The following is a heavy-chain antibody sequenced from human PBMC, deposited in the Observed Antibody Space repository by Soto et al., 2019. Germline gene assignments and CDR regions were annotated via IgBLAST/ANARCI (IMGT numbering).Heavy chain of an antibody. CDR1: GDTISSSTYY. CDR3: AKTHTLYGRLTY. Sequence: PSETLSLTCTISGDTISSSTYYWGWIRQPPGKGLEWVGTVYSSGIPYYNPSLKGRVTISVDTSKNQFSLKLTSVTAADTAVYYCAKTHTLYGRLTYWGQGTLVTVSS. J-gene: IGHJ4*02. CDR2: VYSSGIP. D-gene: IGHD4-17*01. V-gene: IGHV4-39*01.